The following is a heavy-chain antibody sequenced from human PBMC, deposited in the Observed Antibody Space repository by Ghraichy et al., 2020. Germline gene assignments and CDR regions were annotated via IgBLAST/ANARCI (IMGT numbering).Heavy chain of an antibody. CDR3: AIAPRIWGSYRRFDY. CDR2: INHSGST. D-gene: IGHD3-16*02. Sequence: SQTLSLTCAVYGGSFSGYYWSWIRQPPGKGLEWIGEINHSGSTKYNPSLKSRVTISADTSKNQFSLKLSSVTAADTAVYYCAIAPRIWGSYRRFDYWGQGTRVTVSS. J-gene: IGHJ4*02. CDR1: GGSFSGYY. V-gene: IGHV4-34*01.